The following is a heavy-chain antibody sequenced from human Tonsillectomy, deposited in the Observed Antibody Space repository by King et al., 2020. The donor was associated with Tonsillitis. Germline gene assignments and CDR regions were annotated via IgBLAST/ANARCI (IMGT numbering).Heavy chain of an antibody. V-gene: IGHV3-30*03. J-gene: IGHJ4*02. D-gene: IGHD6-19*01. CDR1: GFTFSSYG. CDR3: AIGGAGVNSSGWDLDY. CDR2: ISYDGSNK. Sequence: VQLVESGGGVVQPGRSLTLSCAAPGFTFSSYGMHWVRQAPGKGLEWVAVISYDGSNKFYADSVKGRFTISRDNSKNTLYLQMNTLRAEDTAVYYCAIGGAGVNSSGWDLDYWGQGTLVIVSS.